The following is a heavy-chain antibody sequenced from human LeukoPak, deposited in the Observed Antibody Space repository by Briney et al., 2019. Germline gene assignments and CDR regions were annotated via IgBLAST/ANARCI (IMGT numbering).Heavy chain of an antibody. CDR3: ARDNYDSSGPYYFDY. CDR2: IRYDGSNK. J-gene: IGHJ4*02. V-gene: IGHV3-30*02. Sequence: GGSLRLSCAASGFTFSSYGMHWVRQAPGKGLEWVAFIRYDGSNKYYADSVKGRFTISRDNAKNSLYLQMNSLRVEDTAIYYCARDNYDSSGPYYFDYWGQGTLVTVSS. D-gene: IGHD3-22*01. CDR1: GFTFSSYG.